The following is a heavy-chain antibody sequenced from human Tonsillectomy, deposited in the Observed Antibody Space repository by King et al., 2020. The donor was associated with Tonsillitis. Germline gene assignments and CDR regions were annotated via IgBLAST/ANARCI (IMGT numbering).Heavy chain of an antibody. J-gene: IGHJ4*02. CDR1: GGSFSGYY. D-gene: IGHD6-13*01. Sequence: VQLQQWGAGLLKPSETLSLTCAVYGGSFSGYYCSWIRQPPGKGLEWIGEINHSGSTDYNPSLKSRVTISVDTSKNQFSLKLSSVTAADTAVYFCARVPQQPAAAAGDFDYWGQGTLVTVSS. V-gene: IGHV4-34*01. CDR2: INHSGST. CDR3: ARVPQQPAAAAGDFDY.